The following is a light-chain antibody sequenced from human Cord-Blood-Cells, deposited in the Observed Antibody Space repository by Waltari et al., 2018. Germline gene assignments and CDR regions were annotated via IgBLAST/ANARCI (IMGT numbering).Light chain of an antibody. CDR2: AAS. CDR1: QSISSY. CDR3: QQRYSTLWT. V-gene: IGKV1-39*01. Sequence: DIQMTQSPSSLSASVGDRVTITCRASQSISSYLNWCQQKPGKAPKLLIYAASSLQSGVPSRCSGSGSGTDFTLTISSLQPDDFATYYCQQRYSTLWTFGQGTKVEIK. J-gene: IGKJ1*01.